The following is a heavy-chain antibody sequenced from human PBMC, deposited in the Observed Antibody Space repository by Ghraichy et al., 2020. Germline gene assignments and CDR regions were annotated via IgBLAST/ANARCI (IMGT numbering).Heavy chain of an antibody. CDR3: ASHPCSSTSCHFDY. CDR2: IYYSGST. J-gene: IGHJ4*02. V-gene: IGHV4-31*03. D-gene: IGHD2-2*01. Sequence: SQTLSLTCTVSGGSISSGGYYWSWIRQHPGKGLEWIGYIYYSGSTYYNPSLKSRVTISVDTSKNQFSLKLSSVTAADTAVYYCASHPCSSTSCHFDYWGQGTLVTVSS. CDR1: GGSISSGGYY.